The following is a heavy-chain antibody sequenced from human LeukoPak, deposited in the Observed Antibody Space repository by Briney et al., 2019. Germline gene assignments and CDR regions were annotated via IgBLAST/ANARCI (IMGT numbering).Heavy chain of an antibody. V-gene: IGHV4-39*07. CDR3: ARLGVTQDAFDI. D-gene: IGHD3-10*01. CDR1: GGSISSSNYY. J-gene: IGHJ3*02. CDR2: IYYTGSP. Sequence: SETLSLTCTVSGGSISSSNYYWVWIRQPPGKGLEWIGSIYYTGSPYYKPSLRSRVTISVDTSKNQFSLNLSSVTAADTAVFYCARLGVTQDAFDIWGQGTMVTVSS.